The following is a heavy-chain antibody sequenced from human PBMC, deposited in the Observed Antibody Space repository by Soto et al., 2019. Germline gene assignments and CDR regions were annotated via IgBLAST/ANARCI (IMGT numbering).Heavy chain of an antibody. CDR3: ARDDRSVSGVVTLDH. V-gene: IGHV1-3*01. CDR2: TNEGSGNT. CDR1: GYSFKNYA. J-gene: IGHJ4*02. Sequence: ASVKVSCKATGYSFKNYAVHWVRQAPGQRLEWMGFTNEGSGNTRFSQKLQGRISITRDTSASTVYLDLSSLTSEDTAIYYCARDDRSVSGVVTLDHWGPGTLVTV. D-gene: IGHD3-3*01.